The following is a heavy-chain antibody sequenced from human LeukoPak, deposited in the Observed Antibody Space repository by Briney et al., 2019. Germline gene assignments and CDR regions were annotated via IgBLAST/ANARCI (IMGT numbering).Heavy chain of an antibody. D-gene: IGHD6-19*01. Sequence: PSQTLSLTCSVSGGSISSGSYYWSWIRQSAGKGLEWIGRLYTRGSTNYNPSLKSRVIISVDTSKNQFSLKLSSVTAADTAVYYCARGGSGWSYYFDYWGQGALVTVSS. CDR2: LYTRGST. CDR1: GGSISSGSYY. J-gene: IGHJ4*02. CDR3: ARGGSGWSYYFDY. V-gene: IGHV4-61*02.